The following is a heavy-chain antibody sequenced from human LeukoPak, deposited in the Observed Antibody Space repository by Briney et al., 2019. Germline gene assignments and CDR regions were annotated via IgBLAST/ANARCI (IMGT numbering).Heavy chain of an antibody. CDR2: ISSSSYI. D-gene: IGHD3-10*01. CDR3: ARTMRDYYGSGSYWHAFDI. V-gene: IGHV3-21*01. Sequence: GGSLRLSCAASGFTFSSYSMNWVRQAPGKGLEWVSSISSSSYIYYADSVKGRFTISRDNAKNSLYLQMNSLRAEDTAVYYCARTMRDYYGSGSYWHAFDIWGQGTMVTVSS. CDR1: GFTFSSYS. J-gene: IGHJ3*02.